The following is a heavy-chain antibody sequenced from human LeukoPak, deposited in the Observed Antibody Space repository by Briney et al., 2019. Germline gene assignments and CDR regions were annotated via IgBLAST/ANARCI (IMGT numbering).Heavy chain of an antibody. CDR1: GDSVSSNSAA. V-gene: IGHV6-1*01. CDR2: TYYRSKWYN. CDR3: AKEPSSGWNPTRYFHS. Sequence: SQTLSLTCAISGDSVSSNSAAWNWIRQSPSRGLEWLGRTYYRSKWYNDYAVSVKSRITINPDTSKNQFSLQLNSVTPEDTAVYYCAKEPSSGWNPTRYFHSWGQGTLVTVSS. J-gene: IGHJ4*02. D-gene: IGHD6-19*01.